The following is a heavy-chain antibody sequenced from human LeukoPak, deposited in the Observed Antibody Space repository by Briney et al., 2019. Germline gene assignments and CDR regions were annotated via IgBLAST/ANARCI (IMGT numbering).Heavy chain of an antibody. D-gene: IGHD3-9*01. V-gene: IGHV1-8*01. J-gene: IGHJ4*02. Sequence: ASVKVSCKASGYSFSSYDINRVRQATGQGLEWMGWMNPNSGNTGYAQEFQGRVSMTRNTSINTAYMELSSLRSEDTALYFCTRAGERPIRYFDCWGQGNLVTVSS. CDR3: TRAGERPIRYFDC. CDR2: MNPNSGNT. CDR1: GYSFSSYD.